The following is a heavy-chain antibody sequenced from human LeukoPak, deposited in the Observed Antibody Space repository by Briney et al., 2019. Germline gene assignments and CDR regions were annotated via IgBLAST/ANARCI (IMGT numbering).Heavy chain of an antibody. CDR2: INPSGGST. V-gene: IGHV1-46*01. J-gene: IGHJ6*03. Sequence: ASVKVSCKASGYTFTSYYMHWVRQAPGQGLEWMGIINPSGGSTSYAQKFQGRVTMTRDMSTSTVYMELSSLRSEDTAVYYCARNTYYYGSGSYYYYYYYYMDVWGKGTTVTVSS. D-gene: IGHD3-10*01. CDR1: GYTFTSYY. CDR3: ARNTYYYGSGSYYYYYYYYMDV.